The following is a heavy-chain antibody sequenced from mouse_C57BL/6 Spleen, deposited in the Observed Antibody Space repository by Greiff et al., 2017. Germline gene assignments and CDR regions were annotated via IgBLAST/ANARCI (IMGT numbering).Heavy chain of an antibody. CDR3: TRGLITTVVATNDY. CDR1: GYTFTDYE. V-gene: IGHV1-15*01. D-gene: IGHD1-1*01. Sequence: QVQLQQSGAELVRPGASVTLSCKASGYTFTDYEMHWVKTTHVPGLEWIGAIDPATGGTASNQKFKGTAILTADKSASTAYMELRSLTSEDAAVYYCTRGLITTVVATNDYWGQGTTLTVSS. J-gene: IGHJ2*01. CDR2: IDPATGGT.